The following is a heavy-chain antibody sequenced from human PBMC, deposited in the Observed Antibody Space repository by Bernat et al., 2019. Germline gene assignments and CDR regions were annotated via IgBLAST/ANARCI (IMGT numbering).Heavy chain of an antibody. Sequence: QVQLVQSGAEVKKPGASVKVSCKASGYTFTGYYMHWVRQAPGQGLEWMGWINPNSGGTNYAQKCQGRVTMTRETSISTAYMELSRLRSDDTAVYYCAREPYSSGWYRGGWFDPWGQGTLVTVSS. J-gene: IGHJ5*02. CDR1: GYTFTGYY. V-gene: IGHV1-2*02. CDR3: AREPYSSGWYRGGWFDP. D-gene: IGHD6-13*01. CDR2: INPNSGGT.